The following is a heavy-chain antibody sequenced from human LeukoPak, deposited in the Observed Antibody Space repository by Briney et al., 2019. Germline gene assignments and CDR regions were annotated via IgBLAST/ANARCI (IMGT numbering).Heavy chain of an antibody. CDR3: AREGRLDSSGYYITYYFDY. V-gene: IGHV1-2*02. CDR1: GYTFTGYY. J-gene: IGHJ4*02. CDR2: VNPNSGGT. D-gene: IGHD3-22*01. Sequence: VASVKVSCKASGYTFTGYYMHWVRQAPGQGLEWMGWVNPNSGGTNYAQKFQGRVTMTRDTSISTAYMELSRLRSDDTAVYYCAREGRLDSSGYYITYYFDYWGQGTLVTVSS.